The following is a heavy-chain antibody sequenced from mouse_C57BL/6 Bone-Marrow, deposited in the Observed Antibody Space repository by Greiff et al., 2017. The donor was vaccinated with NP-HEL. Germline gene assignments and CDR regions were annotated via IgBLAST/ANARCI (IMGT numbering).Heavy chain of an antibody. CDR3: ARSSDYDGAWFAY. Sequence: QVQLQQSGAELMKPGASVKLSCKATGYTFTGYWIEWVKQRPGHGLEWIGEILPGSGSTNYNEKFKGKATLTADKSSSTAYMELRSLTSEDSAVYFCARSSDYDGAWFAYWGQGTLVTVSA. CDR1: GYTFTGYW. D-gene: IGHD2-4*01. J-gene: IGHJ3*01. V-gene: IGHV1-9*01. CDR2: ILPGSGST.